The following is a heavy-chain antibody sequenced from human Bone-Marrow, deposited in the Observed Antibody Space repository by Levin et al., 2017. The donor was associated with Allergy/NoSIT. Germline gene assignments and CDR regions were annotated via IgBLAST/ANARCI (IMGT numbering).Heavy chain of an antibody. CDR2: IYSGGAT. Sequence: QLGESLKISCAVSGFTVSNNYMSWVRQAPGKGLEGVSVIYSGGATNYVDSVKGRFTVSRDNSKNTLYLQMNSLRAEDTAVYYCAGSPATGYWGQGTLVTVSS. CDR1: GFTVSNNY. D-gene: IGHD3-9*01. V-gene: IGHV3-66*02. J-gene: IGHJ4*02. CDR3: AGSPATGY.